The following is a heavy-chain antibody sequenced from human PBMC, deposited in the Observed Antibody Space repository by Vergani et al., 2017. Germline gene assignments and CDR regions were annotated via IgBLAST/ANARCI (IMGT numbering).Heavy chain of an antibody. J-gene: IGHJ5*02. V-gene: IGHV1-69*12. CDR1: EGTFSSYA. CDR2: NIPIFGTA. CDR3: AREPMVRGVIGGNWFDP. D-gene: IGHD3-10*01. Sequence: QVQLVQSGAEVKKPGSSVKVSCKASEGTFSSYAISWVRQAPGQGLEWMGGNIPIFGTANYAQKFQGRVTITADESTSTAYMELSSLRSEDTAVYYCAREPMVRGVIGGNWFDPWGQGTLVTVSS.